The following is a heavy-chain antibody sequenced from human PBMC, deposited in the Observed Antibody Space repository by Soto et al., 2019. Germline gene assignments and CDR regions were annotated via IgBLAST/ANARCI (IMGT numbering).Heavy chain of an antibody. CDR2: ISSGSSYI. D-gene: IGHD3-10*01. V-gene: IGHV3-21*06. J-gene: IGHJ6*02. CDR3: ARSSGGSGKLWNYYGMDV. CDR1: GFPLSSYS. Sequence: GGSLRLSCSASGFPLSSYSNNWVRQAPGKGVEWVSSISSGSSYIYYADSVKGRFTISRDNAKNSLYLQMNSLRAEDTAVYYCARSSGGSGKLWNYYGMDVWGQGTTVTVSS.